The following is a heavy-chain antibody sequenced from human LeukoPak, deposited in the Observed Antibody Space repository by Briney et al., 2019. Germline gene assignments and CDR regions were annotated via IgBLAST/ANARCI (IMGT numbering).Heavy chain of an antibody. V-gene: IGHV1-8*02. CDR3: ASVGLWFGEFTKNNFDY. Sequence: ASVKVSCKASGYTFTSYDINWVRQATGQGLEWMGWMNPNSGNTGYAQKFQGRVTMTRDTSISTAYMELSRLRSDDTAVYYCASVGLWFGEFTKNNFDYWGQGTLVTVSS. J-gene: IGHJ4*02. CDR2: MNPNSGNT. CDR1: GYTFTSYD. D-gene: IGHD3-10*01.